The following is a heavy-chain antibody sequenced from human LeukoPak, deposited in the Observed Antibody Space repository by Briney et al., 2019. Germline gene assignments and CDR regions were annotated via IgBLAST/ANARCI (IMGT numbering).Heavy chain of an antibody. D-gene: IGHD6-13*01. CDR3: ARDGVRGAAAPYYFDY. CDR1: GGTFSSYA. Sequence: SVKVSFKASGGTFSSYAISWVRQAPGQGLEWMGGIIPIFGTANYAQKFQGRVTITADESTSTAYMELSSLRSEDTAVYYCARDGVRGAAAPYYFDYWGQGTLVTVSS. J-gene: IGHJ4*02. CDR2: IIPIFGTA. V-gene: IGHV1-69*13.